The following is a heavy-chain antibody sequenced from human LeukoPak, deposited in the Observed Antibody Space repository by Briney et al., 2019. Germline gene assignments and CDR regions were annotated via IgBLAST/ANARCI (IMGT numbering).Heavy chain of an antibody. CDR3: ARDLASIVVVPAAIAGWFDP. J-gene: IGHJ5*02. CDR2: IYTSGST. D-gene: IGHD2-2*01. CDR1: GGSISSYY. Sequence: SETLSLTCTVSGGSISSYYWSWIRQPAGKGLEWIGRIYTSGSTNYNPSLKSRVTMSVDTSKNQFSLKLSSVTAADTAVYYCARDLASIVVVPAAIAGWFDPWGQGTLITVSS. V-gene: IGHV4-4*07.